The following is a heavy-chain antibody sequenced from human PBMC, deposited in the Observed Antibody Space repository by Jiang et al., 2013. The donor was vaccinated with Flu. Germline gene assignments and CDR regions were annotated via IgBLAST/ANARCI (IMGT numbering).Heavy chain of an antibody. D-gene: IGHD3-22*01. V-gene: IGHV4-59*12. CDR3: ARVRRVYYDGYFDY. J-gene: IGHJ4*02. Sequence: LLKPSETLSLTCSVSGGSITSYYWSWIRQPPGKGLEWIGYIYYSGSTNYNPSLKSRVTISVDTSKNQFSLKLSSVTAADTTVYYCARVRRVYYDGYFDYWGQGTLVTVSS. CDR1: GGSITSYY. CDR2: IYYSGST.